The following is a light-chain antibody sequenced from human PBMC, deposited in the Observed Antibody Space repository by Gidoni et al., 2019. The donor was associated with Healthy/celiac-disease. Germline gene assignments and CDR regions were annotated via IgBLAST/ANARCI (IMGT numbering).Light chain of an antibody. V-gene: IGLV2-14*01. CDR1: SSDDGGYNY. CDR2: DVS. J-gene: IGLJ2*01. Sequence: QSALTQPASVSGSPGQSSTISCTGTSSDDGGYNYVSWYQQHPGKAPKLMIYDVSNRPSGVSNRFSGSKSGNTASLTISGLQAEDEADYYCSSYTSSSTVVFGGGTKLTVL. CDR3: SSYTSSSTVV.